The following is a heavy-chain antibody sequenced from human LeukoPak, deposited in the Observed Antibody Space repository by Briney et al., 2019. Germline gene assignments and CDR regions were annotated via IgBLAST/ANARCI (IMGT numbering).Heavy chain of an antibody. CDR1: GESISGYY. D-gene: IGHD2-15*01. CDR2: IYYSGST. CDR3: AGSITRRDCSGGSCYHSGADY. J-gene: IGHJ4*02. Sequence: PSETLSLTCAVYGESISGYYWSWIRQSPGKGLEWIGYIYYSGSTNYNPSLKSRVTISVDTSKNQFSLKLSSVTAADTAVYYCAGSITRRDCSGGSCYHSGADYWGQGTLVTVSS. V-gene: IGHV4-59*08.